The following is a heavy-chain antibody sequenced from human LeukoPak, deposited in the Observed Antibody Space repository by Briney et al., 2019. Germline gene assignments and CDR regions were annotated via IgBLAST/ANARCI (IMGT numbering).Heavy chain of an antibody. CDR3: ARPGTDYGAEGLHY. CDR2: ISAYNGNT. D-gene: IGHD4-17*01. V-gene: IGHV1-18*01. Sequence: ASVKVSCKASGYTFTSYGISWVRQAPGQGLEWMGWISAYNGNTNYAQKLQGRVTMSTDTSTSTAYMELRSLRSDDTAVYYCARPGTDYGAEGLHYWGQGTLVTVSS. CDR1: GYTFTSYG. J-gene: IGHJ4*02.